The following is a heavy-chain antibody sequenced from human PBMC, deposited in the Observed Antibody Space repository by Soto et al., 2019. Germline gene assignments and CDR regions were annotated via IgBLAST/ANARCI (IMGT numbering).Heavy chain of an antibody. CDR1: GFTFNYYA. CDR3: AKHLADRYHFDY. CDR2: ISGTGGST. D-gene: IGHD1-1*01. Sequence: QSGGSLRLSCAASGFTFNYYAISWVRQAPGKGLEWVSAISGTGGSTYYADSAKGRFTISRDNSKNTLYLQMNSLRAEDTAVYYCAKHLADRYHFDYWGLGTLVTVSS. V-gene: IGHV3-23*01. J-gene: IGHJ4*02.